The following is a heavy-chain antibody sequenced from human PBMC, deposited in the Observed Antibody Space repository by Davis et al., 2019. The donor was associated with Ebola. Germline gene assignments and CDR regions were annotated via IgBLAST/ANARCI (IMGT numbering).Heavy chain of an antibody. CDR3: ARVVRIFGVVNYYGMDV. J-gene: IGHJ6*02. V-gene: IGHV4-61*08. CDR2: IYYSGST. D-gene: IGHD3-3*01. CDR1: GGSISSGGYY. Sequence: PSETLSLTCTVSGGSISSGGYYWSWIRQHPGKGLEWIGYIYYSGSTNYNPSLKSRVTISVDTSKNQFSLKLSSVTAADTAVYYCARVVRIFGVVNYYGMDVWGQGTTVTVSS.